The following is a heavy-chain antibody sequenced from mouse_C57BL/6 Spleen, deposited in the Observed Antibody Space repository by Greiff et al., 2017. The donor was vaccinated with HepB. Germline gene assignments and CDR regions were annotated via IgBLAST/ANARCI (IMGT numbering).Heavy chain of an antibody. V-gene: IGHV1-18*01. CDR1: GYTFTDYN. J-gene: IGHJ4*01. CDR3: AREGTTVVGGAMDY. D-gene: IGHD1-1*01. CDR2: INPNNGGT. Sequence: EVHLVESGPELVKPGASVKIPCKASGYTFTDYNMDWVKQSHGKSLEWIGDINPNNGGTIYNQKFKGKATLTVDKSSSTAYMELRSLTSEDTAVYYCAREGTTVVGGAMDYWGQGTSVTVSS.